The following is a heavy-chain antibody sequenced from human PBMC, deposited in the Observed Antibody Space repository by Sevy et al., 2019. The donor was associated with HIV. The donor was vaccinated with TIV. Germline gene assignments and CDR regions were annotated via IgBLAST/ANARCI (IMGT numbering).Heavy chain of an antibody. CDR2: ISLSHHTI. D-gene: IGHD6-19*01. CDR3: ARDPGYSSGWYGPHFDY. V-gene: IGHV3-11*01. Sequence: GGSLRLSCAASGFPFSTYYMTWIRQAPGKGLEWLAYISLSHHTIYYAASVKGRFTISRDNAKNSLYLQMNNLRAEDTATYYCARDPGYSSGWYGPHFDYWGQGALVTVSS. J-gene: IGHJ4*02. CDR1: GFPFSTYY.